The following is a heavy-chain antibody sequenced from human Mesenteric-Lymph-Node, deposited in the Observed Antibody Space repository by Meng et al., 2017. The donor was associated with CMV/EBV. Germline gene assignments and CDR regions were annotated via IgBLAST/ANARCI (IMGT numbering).Heavy chain of an antibody. CDR3: ARDQSMAASGREDY. Sequence: KASGYTFTSYYMHWVRQAPGQGLEWMGTINPSGGSTSYAQKFQGRVTMTRDTSTGTVYMELSSLRSDDTAVYYCARDQSMAASGREDYWGQGTLVTVSS. V-gene: IGHV1-46*01. CDR1: GYTFTSYY. D-gene: IGHD6-13*01. CDR2: INPSGGST. J-gene: IGHJ4*02.